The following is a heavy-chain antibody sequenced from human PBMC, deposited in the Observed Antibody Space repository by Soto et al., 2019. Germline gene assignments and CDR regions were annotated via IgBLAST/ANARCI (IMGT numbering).Heavy chain of an antibody. CDR1: GFTFSNAW. Sequence: EVQLVESGGGLVKPGGSLRLSCAASGFTFSNAWMSWVRQAPGKGLEWVGRIKSKTDGGTTDYAAPVKGRFTISRDDSKNTLSLQMNSLKTEDTAVSYCTTERGITMVRGVTDYWGQGTLVTVSS. J-gene: IGHJ4*02. V-gene: IGHV3-15*01. D-gene: IGHD3-10*01. CDR3: TTERGITMVRGVTDY. CDR2: IKSKTDGGTT.